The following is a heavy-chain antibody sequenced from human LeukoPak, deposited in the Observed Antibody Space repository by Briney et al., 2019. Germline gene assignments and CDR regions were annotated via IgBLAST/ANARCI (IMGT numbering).Heavy chain of an antibody. Sequence: SETLSLTCTVSGGSISSSSYYWGWLRQPPGKGLEWIGSIYYSGSTYYNPSLKSRVTISVDTSKNQFSLKLSSVTAADTAVYYCARVSSESPSGYFDYWGQGTLVTVSS. V-gene: IGHV4-39*07. CDR3: ARVSSESPSGYFDY. D-gene: IGHD1-26*01. CDR1: GGSISSSSYY. CDR2: IYYSGST. J-gene: IGHJ4*02.